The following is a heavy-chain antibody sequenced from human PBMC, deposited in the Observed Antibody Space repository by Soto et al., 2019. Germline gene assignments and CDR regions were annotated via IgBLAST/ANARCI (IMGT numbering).Heavy chain of an antibody. V-gene: IGHV3-30-3*01. Sequence: QVQLVESGGGVVQPGRSLSLSCEASGFTFSSYAMHWVPQAPGKGLGWVAVISYDGSNKYYADSVKGRFTISRDNSKNTLYLQMNSLRAEDTAVYYCASPIPCSGGRCYHPGGQGTLVTVSS. CDR1: GFTFSSYA. D-gene: IGHD2-15*01. J-gene: IGHJ4*02. CDR2: ISYDGSNK. CDR3: ASPIPCSGGRCYHP.